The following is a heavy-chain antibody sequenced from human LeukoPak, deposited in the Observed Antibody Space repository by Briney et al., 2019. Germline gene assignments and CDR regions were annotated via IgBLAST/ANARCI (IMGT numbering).Heavy chain of an antibody. CDR1: GGSFSGYY. CDR2: INHSGST. Sequence: PSETLSLTCAVYGGSFSGYYWSWIRQPPGKGLEWIGEINHSGSTNYNPSLKSRVTISVDTSKNQFSLKLSSVTAADTAVYYCASITMVRGVPRFDPWGQGTLVTVSS. J-gene: IGHJ5*02. CDR3: ASITMVRGVPRFDP. D-gene: IGHD3-10*01. V-gene: IGHV4-34*01.